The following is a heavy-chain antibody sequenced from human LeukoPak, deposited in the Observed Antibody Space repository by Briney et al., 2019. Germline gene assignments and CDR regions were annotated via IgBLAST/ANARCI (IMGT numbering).Heavy chain of an antibody. J-gene: IGHJ6*03. CDR2: ISSSSSYI. Sequence: PGGSLRLSCAASGFTFSSYSMNWVRQAPGKGLEWVSSISSSSSYIYYADSVKGRFTISRDNAKKSLYLQMNSLRAEDTAVYYCAREGYCSGGSCYSGNSYYYYYMDVWGKGTTVTVSS. CDR1: GFTFSSYS. D-gene: IGHD2-15*01. V-gene: IGHV3-21*01. CDR3: AREGYCSGGSCYSGNSYYYYYMDV.